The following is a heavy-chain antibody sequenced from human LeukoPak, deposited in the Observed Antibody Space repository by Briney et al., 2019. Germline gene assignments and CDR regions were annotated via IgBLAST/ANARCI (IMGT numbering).Heavy chain of an antibody. CDR3: ARDLYCSSTSCSIGYFDL. D-gene: IGHD2-2*01. Sequence: ASVKVSCKASGYTFTSYDINWVRQATGQGLEWMGWMNPNSGNTGYAQKFQGRVTMTRNTSISTAYMELSSLRSEDTAVYYCARDLYCSSTSCSIGYFDLWGRGTLVTVSS. V-gene: IGHV1-8*01. CDR2: MNPNSGNT. CDR1: GYTFTSYD. J-gene: IGHJ2*01.